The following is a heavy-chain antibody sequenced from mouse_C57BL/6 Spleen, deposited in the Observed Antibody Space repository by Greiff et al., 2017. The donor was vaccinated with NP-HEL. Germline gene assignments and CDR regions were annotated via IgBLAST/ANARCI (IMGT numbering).Heavy chain of an antibody. CDR3: ASNYAMDY. V-gene: IGHV3-6*01. CDR1: GYSITSGYY. CDR2: ISYDGSN. J-gene: IGHJ4*01. Sequence: ESGPGLVKPSQSLSLTCSVTGYSITSGYYWNWIRQFPGNKLEWMGYISYDGSNNYNPSLKNRISITRDTPKNQFFLKLNSVTTEDTATYYCASNYAMDYWGQGTSVTVSS.